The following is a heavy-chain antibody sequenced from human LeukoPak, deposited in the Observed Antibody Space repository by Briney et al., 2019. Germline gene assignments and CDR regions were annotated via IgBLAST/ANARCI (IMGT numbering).Heavy chain of an antibody. D-gene: IGHD6-13*01. V-gene: IGHV3-48*04. Sequence: PGGSLRLSCAASGFTFSSYSMNWVRQAPGKGLEWVSYISSSSSTIYYAGSVKGRFTISRDNAKNSLYLQMNSLRAEDTAVYYCARDQDSSSWYRSGAFDIWGQGTMVTVSS. CDR2: ISSSSSTI. CDR3: ARDQDSSSWYRSGAFDI. J-gene: IGHJ3*02. CDR1: GFTFSSYS.